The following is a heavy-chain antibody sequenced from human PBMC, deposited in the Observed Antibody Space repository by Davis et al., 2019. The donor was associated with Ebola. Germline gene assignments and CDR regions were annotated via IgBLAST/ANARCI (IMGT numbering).Heavy chain of an antibody. Sequence: ASVKVSCKVSAYILSEISMHWLRQAPAIGPEWMGSFDPEDGEPIYAQKFQGRVTMTEDTSTDTAYMELSSLRSEDTAVYYCTVGGIGGMGEYWGQGTLVTVSS. CDR3: TVGGIGGMGEY. CDR1: AYILSEIS. J-gene: IGHJ4*02. D-gene: IGHD1-26*01. CDR2: FDPEDGEP. V-gene: IGHV1-24*01.